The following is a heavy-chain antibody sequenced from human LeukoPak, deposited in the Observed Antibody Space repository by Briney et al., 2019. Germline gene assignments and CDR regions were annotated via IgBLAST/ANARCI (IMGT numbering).Heavy chain of an antibody. Sequence: PSETLSLTCAVSGDSISSSNWWSWVRQPPRKGLEWIAEISHTENTNYNPSLESRVTISLDKSKNQFSLTLNSVTAADTAVYFCARDCNGGPCYGAFAVWGQGSMVTVSS. CDR3: ARDCNGGPCYGAFAV. CDR1: GDSISSSNW. J-gene: IGHJ3*01. D-gene: IGHD2-15*01. CDR2: ISHTENT. V-gene: IGHV4-4*02.